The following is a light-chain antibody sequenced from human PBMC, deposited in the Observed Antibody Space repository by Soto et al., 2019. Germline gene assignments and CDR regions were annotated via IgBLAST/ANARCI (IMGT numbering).Light chain of an antibody. CDR3: QQYGSSPTWT. CDR2: GAS. Sequence: EIVFTQSSATLSLSPGERATLSFRASQSVSSNLAWYQQKPGQAPRLLIYGASSRATGIPDRFSASGSGTDFTLTISRLEPEDFAVYYCQQYGSSPTWTFGQGTKVDIK. J-gene: IGKJ1*01. V-gene: IGKV3-20*01. CDR1: QSVSSN.